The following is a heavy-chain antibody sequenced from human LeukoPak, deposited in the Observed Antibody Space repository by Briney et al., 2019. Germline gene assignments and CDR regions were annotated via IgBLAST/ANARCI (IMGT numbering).Heavy chain of an antibody. CDR2: IIPIFGTA. D-gene: IGHD3-16*01. CDR1: GYTFTTYD. V-gene: IGHV1-69*13. Sequence: GASVKVSCKASGYTFTTYDINWVRQATGQGLEWMGGIIPIFGTANYAQKFQGRVTITADESTSTAYMELSSLRSEDTAVYYCARGGRPFDYWGQGTLVTVSS. J-gene: IGHJ4*02. CDR3: ARGGRPFDY.